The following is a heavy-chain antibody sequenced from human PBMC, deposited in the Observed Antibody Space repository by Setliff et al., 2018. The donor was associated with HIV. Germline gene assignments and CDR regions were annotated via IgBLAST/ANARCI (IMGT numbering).Heavy chain of an antibody. Sequence: GASVKVSCKVSGYTFTTYSIHWVRQAPGQRPEWMGWLRTGNGNTKYSQKFQGRVTITRDTSASTAYMELSSLRSEDTAVYYCARDTVPIVGPEYYFDYWGQGTLVTVSS. CDR2: LRTGNGNT. D-gene: IGHD1-26*01. CDR1: GYTFTTYS. J-gene: IGHJ4*02. CDR3: ARDTVPIVGPEYYFDY. V-gene: IGHV1-3*04.